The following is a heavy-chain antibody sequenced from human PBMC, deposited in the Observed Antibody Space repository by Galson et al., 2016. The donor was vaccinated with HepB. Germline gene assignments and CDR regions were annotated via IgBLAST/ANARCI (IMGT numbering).Heavy chain of an antibody. CDR1: GFTFENYS. V-gene: IGHV3-48*02. CDR3: ARDPQAVHYYYSMDV. J-gene: IGHJ6*03. Sequence: SLRLSCAASGFTFENYSMNWVRQAPGKGLEWISYISRGSESIYYADSVKGRFTISRDNAKKSLFLQMNSLTDEDTAVYFCARDPQAVHYYYSMDVWGEGTTVTVSS. CDR2: ISRGSESI.